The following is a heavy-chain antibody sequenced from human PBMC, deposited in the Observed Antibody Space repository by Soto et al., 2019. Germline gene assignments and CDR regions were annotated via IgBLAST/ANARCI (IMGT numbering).Heavy chain of an antibody. Sequence: GGSLRLSCTASGFTFGDYAMSWFRQAPGKGLEWVGFIRSKAYGGTTEYAASVKGRFTISRDDSKSIAYLQMNSLKTEDTAVYYCTRDGVAGYSNYVYYYGMDVWGQGTTVTVSS. J-gene: IGHJ6*02. CDR3: TRDGVAGYSNYVYYYGMDV. D-gene: IGHD4-4*01. CDR2: IRSKAYGGTT. V-gene: IGHV3-49*03. CDR1: GFTFGDYA.